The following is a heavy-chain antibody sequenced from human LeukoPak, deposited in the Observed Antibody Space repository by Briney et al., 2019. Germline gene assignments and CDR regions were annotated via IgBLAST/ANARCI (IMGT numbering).Heavy chain of an antibody. CDR1: GGSISSYY. V-gene: IGHV4-59*01. D-gene: IGHD6-13*01. Sequence: SETLSLTCTVSGGSISSYYWSWIRQPPGKGLEWIGYIYYSGSTNYSPSPKSRITISVDTSKNQFSLKLSSVTAADTAVCYCARTYGSSGLGYFDLWGRGTLVTVSS. CDR2: IYYSGST. J-gene: IGHJ2*01. CDR3: ARTYGSSGLGYFDL.